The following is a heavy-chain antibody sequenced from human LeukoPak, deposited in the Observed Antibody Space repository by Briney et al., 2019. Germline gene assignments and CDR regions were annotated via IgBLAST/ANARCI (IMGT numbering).Heavy chain of an antibody. V-gene: IGHV4-34*01. CDR2: INHSGST. CDR3: ARHGSYWDFDY. D-gene: IGHD1-26*01. J-gene: IGHJ4*02. CDR1: GGSFSGYY. Sequence: SETLSLTCAVYGGSFSGYYWSWIRQPPGKGLEWIGEINHSGSTNYNPSLKSRVTISVGTSKNQFSLKLSSVTAADTAVYYCARHGSYWDFDYWGQGTLVTVSS.